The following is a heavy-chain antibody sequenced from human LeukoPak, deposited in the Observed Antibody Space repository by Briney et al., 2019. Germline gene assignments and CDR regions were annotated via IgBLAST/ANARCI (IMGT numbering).Heavy chain of an antibody. CDR3: AKVSDYYGSGSYPVFDY. D-gene: IGHD3-10*01. CDR2: ISSSGGST. CDR1: GFTFSSYA. Sequence: GGSLRLSCAASGFTFSSYAMSWVRQAPGKGLEWVSAISSSGGSTYYADSVKGRFTISRDNSKNTLYLQMNSLRAEDTAVYYCAKVSDYYGSGSYPVFDYWGQGTLVTVSS. J-gene: IGHJ4*02. V-gene: IGHV3-23*01.